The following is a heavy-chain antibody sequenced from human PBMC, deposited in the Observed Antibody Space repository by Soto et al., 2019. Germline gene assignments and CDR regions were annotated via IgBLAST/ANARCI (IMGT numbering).Heavy chain of an antibody. CDR1: GFTFTRYS. CDR2: ISSTTNYI. CDR3: ARESEDLTSNFDY. J-gene: IGHJ4*02. V-gene: IGHV3-21*06. Sequence: GGSLRLSCAASGFTFTRYSMNWVHQAPGKGLEWVSSISSTTNYIYYGDSMKGRFTISRDNAKNSLYLEMNSLRAEDTAVYYCARESEDLTSNFDYWGQGTLVTVSS.